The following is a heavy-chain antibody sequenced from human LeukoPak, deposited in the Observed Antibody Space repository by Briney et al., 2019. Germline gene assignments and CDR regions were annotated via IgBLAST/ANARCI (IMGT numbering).Heavy chain of an antibody. V-gene: IGHV1-69*13. CDR3: AREGPCGGDCYVGFDY. CDR1: GYTFTSYA. CDR2: TIPIFGTA. Sequence: ASVKVSCKASGYTFTSYAISWVRQAPGQGLEWMGGTIPIFGTANYAQKFQGRVTITADESTSTAYMELSSLRSEDTAVYYCAREGPCGGDCYVGFDYWGQGTLVTVSS. J-gene: IGHJ4*02. D-gene: IGHD2-21*02.